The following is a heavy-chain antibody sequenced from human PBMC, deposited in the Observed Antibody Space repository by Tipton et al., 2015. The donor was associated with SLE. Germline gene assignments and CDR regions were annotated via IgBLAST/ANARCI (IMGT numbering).Heavy chain of an antibody. CDR2: ISSNSFYI. J-gene: IGHJ6*03. CDR3: ARGYEWSGNYTNYFHYYMDV. V-gene: IGHV3-21*01. CDR1: GFTFNRYS. D-gene: IGHD3-3*01. Sequence: SLRLSCAASGFTFNRYSVNWVRQAPGKGLEWVSSISSNSFYIYYADSVKGRFTVSRDNARNSLYLQMNSLRAEDTAVYYCARGYEWSGNYTNYFHYYMDVWGKGTTVTVAS.